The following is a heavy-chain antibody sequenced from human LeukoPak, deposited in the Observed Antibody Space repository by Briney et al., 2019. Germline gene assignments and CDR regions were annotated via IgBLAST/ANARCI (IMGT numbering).Heavy chain of an antibody. CDR1: GFTFSSYA. CDR2: ISGSGGSP. J-gene: IGHJ4*02. D-gene: IGHD6-13*01. V-gene: IGHV3-23*01. Sequence: GGSLRLSCAASGFTFSSYAMSWVRQAPGKGLEWVSGISGSGGSPYYADSVKDRFTISRDNSKNTLYLQINSLRAEDTAVYYCAKDRPYSTVYYFDYWGQGTLVTVSS. CDR3: AKDRPYSTVYYFDY.